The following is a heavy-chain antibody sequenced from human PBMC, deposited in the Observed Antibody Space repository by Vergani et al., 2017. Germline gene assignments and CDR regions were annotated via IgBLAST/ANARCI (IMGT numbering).Heavy chain of an antibody. V-gene: IGHV5-51*01. D-gene: IGHD1-1*01. Sequence: EVELVQSGPEMRKPGESLKISCKGSEYSFGNYWIGWVRQMPGKGVEWMGIIYPADSDTRYSPSFHGQVTISADKSISTAFLQWDSLKASDTALYYCARHTTYTDSWGQGTLVTVSS. CDR2: IYPADSDT. CDR3: ARHTTYTDS. CDR1: EYSFGNYW. J-gene: IGHJ4*02.